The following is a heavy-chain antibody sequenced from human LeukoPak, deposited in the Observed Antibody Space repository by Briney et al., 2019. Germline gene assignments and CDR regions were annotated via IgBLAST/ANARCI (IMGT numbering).Heavy chain of an antibody. J-gene: IGHJ5*02. CDR2: INPSGGST. CDR3: AREDIVVVVAATPSPFDP. Sequence: ASVKVSCKAPGYTFTSYYMHWVRQAPGQGLEWMGIINPSGGSTSYAQKFQGRVTMTRDTSTSTVYMELSSLRSEDTAVYYCAREDIVVVVAATPSPFDPWGQGTLVTVSS. D-gene: IGHD2-15*01. CDR1: GYTFTSYY. V-gene: IGHV1-46*01.